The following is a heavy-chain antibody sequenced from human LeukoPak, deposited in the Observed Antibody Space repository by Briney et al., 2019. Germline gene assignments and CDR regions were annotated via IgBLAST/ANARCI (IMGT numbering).Heavy chain of an antibody. Sequence: GGSLRLSCAASGFTFSSYAMSWVRQAPGKGLTWVSAISGSGGSTYYADSVKGRFTISRDNSKNTLYLQMNSLRAEDTAVYYCAKSPSMVRGVTVDYWGRGTLVTVSS. CDR2: ISGSGGST. CDR3: AKSPSMVRGVTVDY. CDR1: GFTFSSYA. J-gene: IGHJ4*02. D-gene: IGHD3-10*01. V-gene: IGHV3-23*01.